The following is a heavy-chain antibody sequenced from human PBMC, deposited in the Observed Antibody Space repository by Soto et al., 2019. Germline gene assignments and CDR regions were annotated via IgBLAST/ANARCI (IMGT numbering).Heavy chain of an antibody. Sequence: EVHLVESGGGLVQPGGSLRLSCAASGFTFRYYWLHWVRQVPGRGPVWVSGINNDGSDTFYADFVEGRFTISRDNAKNTVYLQMDSLRAEDTAVYYCGSLFEFWGLGTLVTVPS. CDR2: INNDGSDT. J-gene: IGHJ4*02. CDR1: GFTFRYYW. CDR3: GSLFEF. V-gene: IGHV3-74*01.